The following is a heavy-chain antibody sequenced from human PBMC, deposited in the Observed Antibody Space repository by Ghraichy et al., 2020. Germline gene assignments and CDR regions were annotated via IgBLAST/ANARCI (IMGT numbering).Heavy chain of an antibody. CDR2: IYTSGST. CDR1: GGSISSYY. CDR3: ARDDVVVVAATEVSYYYYGMDV. Sequence: SETLSLTCTVSGGSISSYYWSWIRQPAGKGLEWIGRIYTSGSTNYNPSLKSRVTMSVDTSKNQFSLKLSSVTAADTAVYYCARDDVVVVAATEVSYYYYGMDVWGQGTTVTVSS. D-gene: IGHD2-15*01. V-gene: IGHV4-4*07. J-gene: IGHJ6*02.